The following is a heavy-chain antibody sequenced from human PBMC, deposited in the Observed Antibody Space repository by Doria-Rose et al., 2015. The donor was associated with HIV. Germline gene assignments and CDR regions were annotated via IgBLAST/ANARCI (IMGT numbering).Heavy chain of an antibody. V-gene: IGHV5-51*01. Sequence: WMGIIYPGDSDTRYSPSFQGQVTISADKSISTAYLQWSSLKASDTAMYYCARRRGYGMDVWGQGTTVTVSS. CDR3: ARRRGYGMDV. CDR2: IYPGDSDT. J-gene: IGHJ6*02.